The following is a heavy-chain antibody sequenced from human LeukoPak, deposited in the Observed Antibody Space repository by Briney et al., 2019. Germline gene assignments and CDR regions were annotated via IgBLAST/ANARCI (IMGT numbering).Heavy chain of an antibody. Sequence: SGTLCLTCTASGGSISSGSYYWGWIRQPPGKGREWIGSINYSGNTYYNPSLKSRVTISVDTYKNQFPLNLTSVAAEDTAVYYCASAMSIAARLQTIVDYWGQGTLVTVSS. CDR1: GGSISSGSYY. J-gene: IGHJ4*02. CDR3: ASAMSIAARLQTIVDY. D-gene: IGHD6-6*01. V-gene: IGHV4-39*01. CDR2: INYSGNT.